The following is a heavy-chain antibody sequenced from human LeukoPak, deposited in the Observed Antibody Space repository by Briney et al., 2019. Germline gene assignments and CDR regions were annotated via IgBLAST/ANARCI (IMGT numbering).Heavy chain of an antibody. CDR2: IIPIFGTA. Sequence: SVKVSCKASGGTFSSYAISWVRQAPGQGLEWMGGIIPIFGTANYAQKFQGRVTITADESTSTACMELSSLRSEDTAVYYCATVVTPLLYYYHGMDVWGQGTTVTVSS. V-gene: IGHV1-69*13. CDR1: GGTFSSYA. J-gene: IGHJ6*02. D-gene: IGHD4-23*01. CDR3: ATVVTPLLYYYHGMDV.